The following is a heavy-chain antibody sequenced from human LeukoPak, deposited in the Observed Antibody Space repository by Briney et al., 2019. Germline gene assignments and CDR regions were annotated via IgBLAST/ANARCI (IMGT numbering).Heavy chain of an antibody. CDR2: ISGSGGST. Sequence: GGSLRLSCAASGFTFSSYAMSWVRQAPGKGLEWVSAISGSGGSTYYADSVKGRFTISRDNSKNTLYLQMNSLRAADTAVYYCAKGIVGATRKINFFDYWGQGTLVTVSS. D-gene: IGHD1-26*01. J-gene: IGHJ4*02. CDR3: AKGIVGATRKINFFDY. V-gene: IGHV3-23*01. CDR1: GFTFSSYA.